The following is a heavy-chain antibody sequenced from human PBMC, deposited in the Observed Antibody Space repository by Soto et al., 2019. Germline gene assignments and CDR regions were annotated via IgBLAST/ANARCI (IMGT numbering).Heavy chain of an antibody. CDR1: GFTFSSYE. Sequence: GGSLRLSCAASGFTFSSYEMNWVRQAPGKGLEWVSYISSSGSTIYYADSVKGRFTISRDNAKNSLYLQMNSLRAEDTAVYYCARDTPNADFWSGYYYYYYGMDVWGQGTTVTVSS. V-gene: IGHV3-48*03. CDR2: ISSSGSTI. J-gene: IGHJ6*02. D-gene: IGHD3-3*01. CDR3: ARDTPNADFWSGYYYYYYGMDV.